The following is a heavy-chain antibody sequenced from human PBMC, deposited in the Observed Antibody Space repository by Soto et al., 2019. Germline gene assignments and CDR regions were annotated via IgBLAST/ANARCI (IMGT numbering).Heavy chain of an antibody. D-gene: IGHD4-17*01. CDR2: IYHSGST. CDR3: ARFYGDYENWFDP. J-gene: IGHJ5*02. CDR1: GGSISSYY. Sequence: SETLSLTCTVSGGSISSYYWSWIRQPPGKGLEWIGYIYHSGSTYYNPSLKSRVTISVDRSKNQFSLRLSSVTAADTALYYCARFYGDYENWFDPWGQGTLVTVSS. V-gene: IGHV4-59*12.